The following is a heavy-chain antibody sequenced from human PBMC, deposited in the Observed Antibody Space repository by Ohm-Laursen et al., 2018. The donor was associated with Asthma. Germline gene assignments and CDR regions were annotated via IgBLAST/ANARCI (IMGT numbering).Heavy chain of an antibody. V-gene: IGHV4-31*03. CDR3: ARQGYDFWSGYYLGMDV. CDR1: GGSISSGSYY. Sequence: SQTLSLTCTVSGGSISSGSYYWSWIRQHPGKGLEWIGYIYYSGSTYYNPSLKSRVTISIDTSKNQFSLKLSSVTAADTAVYYCARQGYDFWSGYYLGMDVWGQGTTVTVSS. CDR2: IYYSGST. J-gene: IGHJ6*02. D-gene: IGHD3-3*01.